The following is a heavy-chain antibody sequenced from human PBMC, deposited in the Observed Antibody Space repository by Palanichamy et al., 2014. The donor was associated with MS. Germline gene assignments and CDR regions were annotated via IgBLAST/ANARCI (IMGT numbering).Heavy chain of an antibody. D-gene: IGHD6-13*01. CDR3: APTGIAAAGGPLFDY. Sequence: EVQLLESGGGLVQPGGSLRLSCAASGFTFSSYAMSWVRQAPGKGLERVSAISGSGGSTYYADSVKGRFTISRDNSKNTLYLQMNSLRAEDTAVYYCAPTGIAAAGGPLFDYWGQGTLVTVSS. CDR2: ISGSGGST. J-gene: IGHJ4*02. V-gene: IGHV3-23*01. CDR1: GFTFSSYA.